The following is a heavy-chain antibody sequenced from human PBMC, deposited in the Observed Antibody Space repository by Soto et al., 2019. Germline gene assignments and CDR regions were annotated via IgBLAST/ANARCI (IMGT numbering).Heavy chain of an antibody. J-gene: IGHJ4*02. D-gene: IGHD3-22*01. CDR1: GYTFTSYG. V-gene: IGHV1-18*04. CDR3: ARDRRPHYYDSSGSYDY. CDR2: ISAYNGNT. Sequence: ASVKVSCKASGYTFTSYGISWVRQAPGQGLEWMGWISAYNGNTNYAQKLQGRVTMTTDTSTSTAYMELRSLRSDDTAAYYCARDRRPHYYDSSGSYDYWGQGTLVTVSS.